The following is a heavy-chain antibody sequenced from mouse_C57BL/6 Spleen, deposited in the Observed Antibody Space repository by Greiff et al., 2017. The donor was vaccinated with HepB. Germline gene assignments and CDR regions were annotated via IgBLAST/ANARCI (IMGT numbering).Heavy chain of an antibody. Sequence: VQLQQSGAELAKPGASVKLSCKASGYTFTSYWMHWVKQRPGQGLEWIGYINPSSGYTKYNQKFKYKATLTADKSSSTAYMQLSSLTYEDSAVYYCVRSSSGYWGQGTTLTVSS. CDR1: GYTFTSYW. V-gene: IGHV1-7*01. D-gene: IGHD3-2*02. J-gene: IGHJ2*01. CDR3: VRSSSGY. CDR2: INPSSGYT.